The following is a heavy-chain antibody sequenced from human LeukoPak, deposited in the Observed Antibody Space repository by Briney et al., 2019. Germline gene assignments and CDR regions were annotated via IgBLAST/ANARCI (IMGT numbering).Heavy chain of an antibody. D-gene: IGHD3-10*01. CDR3: ARVSSFGSGSYGDY. J-gene: IGHJ4*02. Sequence: GGSLRLSCAASGFTFSSYWMSWVRQAPGKGLEWVANIKQDGSEKYYVDSVKGRFTISRDNAKNSLYLQMNSLRAEDTAVYYCARVSSFGSGSYGDYWGQGTLVTVSS. CDR1: GFTFSSYW. V-gene: IGHV3-7*01. CDR2: IKQDGSEK.